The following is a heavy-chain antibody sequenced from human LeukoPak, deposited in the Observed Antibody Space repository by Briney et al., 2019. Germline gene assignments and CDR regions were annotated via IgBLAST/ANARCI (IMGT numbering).Heavy chain of an antibody. J-gene: IGHJ3*02. CDR1: GGTFSNYA. Sequence: VKVSCKASGGTFSNYAISWVRQAPGQGLEWMGRIIPIFGTANYAQKFQGRVTITTDESTSTAYMELSSLRSEDTAVYYCARTYYYDTQGAFDIWGQGTMVTVSS. V-gene: IGHV1-69*13. CDR3: ARTYYYDTQGAFDI. D-gene: IGHD3-22*01. CDR2: IIPIFGTA.